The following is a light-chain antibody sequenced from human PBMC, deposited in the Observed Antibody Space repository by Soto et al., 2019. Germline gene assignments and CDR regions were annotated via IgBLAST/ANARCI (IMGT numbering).Light chain of an antibody. CDR3: SSYTSSSTPLV. J-gene: IGLJ3*02. V-gene: IGLV2-14*01. CDR2: DVT. CDR1: NSDVGGYNY. Sequence: QSALTQPASVSGSPGQSITISCTGTNSDVGGYNYVSWYQQHPGKAPKLMIYDVTNRPSGVSNRFSGSKSGNTASLTISGLQSEDEADHYCSSYTSSSTPLVLGGGTKVTVL.